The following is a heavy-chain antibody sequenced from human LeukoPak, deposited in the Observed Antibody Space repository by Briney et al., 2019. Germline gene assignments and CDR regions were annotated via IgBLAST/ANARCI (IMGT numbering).Heavy chain of an antibody. CDR2: IRYDGSDK. Sequence: GGSLRLSCAASGFTLSDYGMHWVRQAPGKGLEWVAFIRYDGSDKYYADSVRGRFTISRDNSKNTLYLLMNSLRVEDTAVYYCAKDRLVPGSVLDYWGQGTLVTVSS. V-gene: IGHV3-30*02. J-gene: IGHJ4*02. CDR3: AKDRLVPGSVLDY. D-gene: IGHD6-19*01. CDR1: GFTLSDYG.